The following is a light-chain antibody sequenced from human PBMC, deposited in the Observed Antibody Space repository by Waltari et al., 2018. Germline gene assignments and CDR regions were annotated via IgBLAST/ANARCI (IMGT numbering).Light chain of an antibody. Sequence: EIEMTQSPATLSVSPGERVTLSCRASQSVSSAIAWYPQKPGQAPRPLIYGASTRVTGIPARFSGSGSGTDFTLTISSLQSEDFAVYYCHHYYNWPLTFGGGTKVDIK. CDR1: QSVSSA. V-gene: IGKV3-15*01. CDR2: GAS. CDR3: HHYYNWPLT. J-gene: IGKJ4*01.